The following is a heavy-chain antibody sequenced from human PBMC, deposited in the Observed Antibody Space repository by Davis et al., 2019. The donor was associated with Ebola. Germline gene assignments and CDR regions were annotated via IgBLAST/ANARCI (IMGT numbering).Heavy chain of an antibody. V-gene: IGHV3-7*01. CDR1: GFAFNAYW. CDR3: AGGQWVLPEDY. Sequence: GESLKTPCAASGFAFNAYWLTCVRQAPGKGLEWVATIKQDGGETHYVDSVKGRFTISRDNTKNSLYLQMNGLRAEDTAVYYCAGGQWVLPEDYWGQGTLVTVSS. J-gene: IGHJ4*02. D-gene: IGHD1-26*01. CDR2: IKQDGGET.